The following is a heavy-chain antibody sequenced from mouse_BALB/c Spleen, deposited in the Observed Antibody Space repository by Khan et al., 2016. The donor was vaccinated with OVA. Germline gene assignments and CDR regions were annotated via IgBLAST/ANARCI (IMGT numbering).Heavy chain of an antibody. CDR1: GYSFTNYG. Sequence: QIQLVQSGPELKKPGETVKISCKASGYSFTNYGMNWVKQSPGKALKWMGWINTYTGKPTYADDFKGRFAFSLETYASIAYLMINNLQNDETATYFCARPPYFSYTLDHWGQGTSVTVSS. D-gene: IGHD2-10*01. CDR2: INTYTGKP. J-gene: IGHJ4*01. V-gene: IGHV9-3-1*01. CDR3: ARPPYFSYTLDH.